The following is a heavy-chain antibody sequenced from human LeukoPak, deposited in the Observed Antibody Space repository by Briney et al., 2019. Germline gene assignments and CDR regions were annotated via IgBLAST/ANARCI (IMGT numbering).Heavy chain of an antibody. V-gene: IGHV5-51*01. CDR1: GYSFTKYW. D-gene: IGHD1-26*01. CDR3: ARLFRKWSDGGVDQ. J-gene: IGHJ4*02. CDR2: IYPGDSDT. Sequence: PGESLKISCKASGYSFTKYWIGWVRQMPGKGLEWMGIIYPGDSDTIYSPSSQGQVTISADKSISIAYLQWSSPKASDTAMYYCARLFRKWSDGGVDQWGQGTLVTVSS.